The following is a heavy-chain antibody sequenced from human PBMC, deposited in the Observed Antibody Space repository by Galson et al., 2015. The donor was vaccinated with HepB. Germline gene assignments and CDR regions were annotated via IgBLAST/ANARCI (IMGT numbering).Heavy chain of an antibody. CDR3: VTYCGGDCYSLSFDY. V-gene: IGHV3-64D*06. CDR2: ISSNGGST. J-gene: IGHJ4*02. CDR1: GFTFSSCA. D-gene: IGHD2-21*02. Sequence: LRLSCAASGFTFSSCAMHWVRQAPGKGLEYVSAISSNGGSTYYADSVKGRFTISRDNSKNTLYLQMSSLRAEDTAVYYCVTYCGGDCYSLSFDYWGQGTLVTVSS.